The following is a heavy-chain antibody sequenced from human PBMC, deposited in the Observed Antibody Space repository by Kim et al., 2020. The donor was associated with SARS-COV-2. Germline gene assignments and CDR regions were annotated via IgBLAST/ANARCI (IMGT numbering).Heavy chain of an antibody. CDR3: ARITPLTIFGLVSWFDP. CDR1: GGSISSYY. D-gene: IGHD3-3*01. Sequence: SETLSLTCTVSGGSISSYYWSWIRQPPGKGLEWVGYIYYSGSTNYNPSLKSRVTISVDTSTNQFPLKLSSVTAADTAADYCARITPLTIFGLVSWFDPWGQGTLVTVSS. J-gene: IGHJ5*02. CDR2: IYYSGST. V-gene: IGHV4-59*01.